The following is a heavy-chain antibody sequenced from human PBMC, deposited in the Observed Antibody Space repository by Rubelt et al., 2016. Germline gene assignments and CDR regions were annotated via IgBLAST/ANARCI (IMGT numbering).Heavy chain of an antibody. D-gene: IGHD4-23*01. J-gene: IGHJ5*02. CDR1: GYSFTSYW. Sequence: EVQLVQSGAEVKKPGESLKISCKGSGYSFTSYWIGWVRQMPGKGLEWMGRIDPSDSYTNYSPSFQGHVTISADKSISTAYRQWSSLKASDTAMDYCARHAGDGGNSEDWFDPWGQGTLVTVSS. CDR3: ARHAGDGGNSEDWFDP. CDR2: IDPSDSYT. V-gene: IGHV5-10-1*01.